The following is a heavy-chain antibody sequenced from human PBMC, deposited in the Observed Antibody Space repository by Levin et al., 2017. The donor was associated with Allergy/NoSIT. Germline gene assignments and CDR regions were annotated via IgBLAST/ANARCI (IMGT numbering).Heavy chain of an antibody. CDR3: ARDHNGSGRSFDI. V-gene: IGHV3-21*01. D-gene: IGHD3-10*01. J-gene: IGHJ3*02. CDR2: ISSSSSYI. Sequence: GGSLRLSCAASGFTFSSYSMNWVRQAPGKGLEWVSSISSSSSYIYYADSVKGRFTISRDNAKNSLYLQMNSLRAEDTAVYYCARDHNGSGRSFDIWGQGTMVTVSS. CDR1: GFTFSSYS.